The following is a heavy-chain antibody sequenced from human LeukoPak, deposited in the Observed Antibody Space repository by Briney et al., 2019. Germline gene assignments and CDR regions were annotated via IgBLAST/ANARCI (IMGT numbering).Heavy chain of an antibody. J-gene: IGHJ4*02. Sequence: SGGSLRLSCAASGFTFSSYAMSWVRQAPGKGLEWVSAISGSGGSTYYADSVKGRFTISRDNSKNTLYLQMNSLRAEDTAVYYCARRTSGYSYGPSDYWGQGTLVTVSS. D-gene: IGHD5-18*01. CDR1: GFTFSSYA. CDR2: ISGSGGST. CDR3: ARRTSGYSYGPSDY. V-gene: IGHV3-23*01.